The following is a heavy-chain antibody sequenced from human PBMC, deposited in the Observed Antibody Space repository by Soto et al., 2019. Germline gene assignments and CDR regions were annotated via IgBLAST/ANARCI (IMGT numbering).Heavy chain of an antibody. J-gene: IGHJ4*02. CDR3: ARYRASGGVAY. D-gene: IGHD1-26*01. CDR2: INPNTGNP. V-gene: IGHV7-4-1*01. Sequence: QVQLVQSGSESMQPGASVKVSCKGSGYNFNSHSINWVRQAPGQGLEWMGWINPNTGNPTYEQGFTGRFVFSVDTSVSTVYMHICSLKADESAVYYCARYRASGGVAYWGQGTLVNASS. CDR1: GYNFNSHS.